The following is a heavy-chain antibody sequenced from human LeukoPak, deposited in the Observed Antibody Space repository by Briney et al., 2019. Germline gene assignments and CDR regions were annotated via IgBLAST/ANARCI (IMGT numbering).Heavy chain of an antibody. D-gene: IGHD6-19*01. CDR2: INPNSGGT. V-gene: IGHV1-2*02. J-gene: IGHJ4*02. Sequence: ASVKVSCTASGYTFTGYYMHWVRQAPGQGLEWMGWINPNSGGTNYAQKFQGRVTMTRDTSISTAYMELSRLRCDDPALCYCASPGGGVAGHFDYWGQGTRVTVSS. CDR3: ASPGGGVAGHFDY. CDR1: GYTFTGYY.